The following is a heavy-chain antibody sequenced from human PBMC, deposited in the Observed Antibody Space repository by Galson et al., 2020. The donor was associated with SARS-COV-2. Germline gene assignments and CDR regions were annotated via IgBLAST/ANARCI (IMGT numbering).Heavy chain of an antibody. V-gene: IGHV3-30*03. D-gene: IGHD1-26*01. CDR1: GFTFSSYG. Sequence: GESLKISCAASGFTFSSYGMHWVRQAPGKGLEWVAVISYDGSNKYYADSVKGRFTISRDNSKNTLYLQMNSLRAEDTAVYYCARESSGSYYYGMDVWGQGTTVTVSS. CDR2: ISYDGSNK. CDR3: ARESSGSYYYGMDV. J-gene: IGHJ6*02.